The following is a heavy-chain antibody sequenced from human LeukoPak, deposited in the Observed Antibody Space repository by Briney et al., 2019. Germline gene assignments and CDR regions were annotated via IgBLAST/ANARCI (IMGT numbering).Heavy chain of an antibody. CDR2: ISAYNGNT. CDR1: GYTFTSYG. V-gene: IGHV1-18*01. D-gene: IGHD3-3*01. J-gene: IGHJ5*02. Sequence: ASVKVSCKASGYTFTSYGISWVRQVPGQGLEWMGWISAYNGNTNYAQKLQGRVTMTTDTSTSTAYMELRSLRSDDTAVYYCARGGYDFWSGYTTFDPWGQGTLVTVSS. CDR3: ARGGYDFWSGYTTFDP.